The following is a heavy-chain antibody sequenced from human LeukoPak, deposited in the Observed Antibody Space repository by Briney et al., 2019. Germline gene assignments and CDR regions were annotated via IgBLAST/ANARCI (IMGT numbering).Heavy chain of an antibody. J-gene: IGHJ4*02. CDR1: GGTFSSYA. Sequence: SVKVSCKASGGTFSSYAISWVRQAPGQGLEWMGGIIPIFGTANYAQKFQGRVTITADESTSTAYMELGSLRSEDTAVYYCARDPGCSSTSCYGPEDYWGQGTLVTVSS. D-gene: IGHD2-2*01. V-gene: IGHV1-69*13. CDR2: IIPIFGTA. CDR3: ARDPGCSSTSCYGPEDY.